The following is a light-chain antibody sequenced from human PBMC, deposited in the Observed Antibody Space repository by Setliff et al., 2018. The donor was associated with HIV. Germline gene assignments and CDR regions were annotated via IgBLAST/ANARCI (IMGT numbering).Light chain of an antibody. J-gene: IGLJ3*02. CDR1: SSDIGGYSY. V-gene: IGLV2-14*03. CDR2: DVT. Sequence: QSALTQPASVSGSPGQSITISCTGTSSDIGGYSYVSWYQQLPGNTPKLLIYDVTNRPSGVPDRFSGSKSANTASLTISGLQAEDEADYYCSSFTSSKALLFGGGTKVTVL. CDR3: SSFTSSKALL.